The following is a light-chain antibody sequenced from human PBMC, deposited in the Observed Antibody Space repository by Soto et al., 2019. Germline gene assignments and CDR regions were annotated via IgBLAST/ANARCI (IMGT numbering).Light chain of an antibody. CDR3: LQPLQSPWT. CDR2: LVS. J-gene: IGKJ1*01. CDR1: QSLLNSNGFTY. Sequence: DIVMTQSPLSLPVTPGEPASISCRSSQSLLNSNGFTYLDWYVQKPGQSPQLLIYLVSHRASGVPDRFNGSGSGTDFTLKISGVEAEDVGVYFCLQPLQSPWTFGQGTKVDIK. V-gene: IGKV2-28*01.